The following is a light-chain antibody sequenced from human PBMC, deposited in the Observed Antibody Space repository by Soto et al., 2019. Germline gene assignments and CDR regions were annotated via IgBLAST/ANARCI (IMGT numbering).Light chain of an antibody. V-gene: IGLV2-11*01. CDR1: GGDVGHYNY. CDR2: DVS. CDR3: SSYAGSYGYV. Sequence: QSALTQPRSVSGSPRQSVTISCTGTGGDVGHYNYVSWYQQNPGKAPKLMIHDVSKRPSGVPDRFSGSKSGYTASLTISGLQAEDEADYYCSSYAGSYGYVFGTGTKVTVL. J-gene: IGLJ1*01.